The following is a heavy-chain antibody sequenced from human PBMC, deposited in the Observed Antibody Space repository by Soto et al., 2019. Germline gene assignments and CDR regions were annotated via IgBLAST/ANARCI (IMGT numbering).Heavy chain of an antibody. V-gene: IGHV3-48*03. J-gene: IGHJ4*02. CDR3: ARESFSASPNFFDY. D-gene: IGHD3-16*01. CDR2: IGLSGDTI. CDR1: GFTFNNYA. Sequence: GGSLRLSCAASGFTFNNYAVNWVRQAPGKGLEWIAYIGLSGDTIYYADSVKGRFTISRDHAKNSLELQMNSLRADDTALYYCARESFSASPNFFDYWGRGTQVTVSS.